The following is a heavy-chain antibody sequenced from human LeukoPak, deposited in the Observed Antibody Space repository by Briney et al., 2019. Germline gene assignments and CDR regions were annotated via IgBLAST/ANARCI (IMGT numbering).Heavy chain of an antibody. CDR2: ISGSGGST. J-gene: IGHJ5*02. CDR1: GFTFSSYA. V-gene: IGHV3-23*01. Sequence: GGSLRLSCAASGFTFSSYAMSWVRQAPGKGLEWVSAISGSGGSTYYADSVKGRFTISRDNSKNTLYLQMNSLRAEDTAVCYCAKDPWYQLPHFVFDPWGQGTLVTVSS. D-gene: IGHD2-2*01. CDR3: AKDPWYQLPHFVFDP.